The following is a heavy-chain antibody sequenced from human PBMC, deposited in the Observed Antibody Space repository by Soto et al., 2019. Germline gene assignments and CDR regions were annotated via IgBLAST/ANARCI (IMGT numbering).Heavy chain of an antibody. Sequence: GGSLRLSCTGSGFTFGDYAMSWFRQAPGRGLEWVGFIRSKPYGVTAEYAASVKGRSTISRDDSKSIAYLQMNSLTTEDTAVYYCARGIWEMATIRPENYWGQGTPVTVSS. CDR3: ARGIWEMATIRPENY. J-gene: IGHJ4*02. CDR1: GFTFGDYA. CDR2: IRSKPYGVTA. D-gene: IGHD5-12*01. V-gene: IGHV3-49*03.